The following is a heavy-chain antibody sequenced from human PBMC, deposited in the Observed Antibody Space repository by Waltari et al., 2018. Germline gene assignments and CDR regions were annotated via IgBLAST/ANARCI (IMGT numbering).Heavy chain of an antibody. CDR2: SSIVGSTI. Sequence: EVQLVESGGGLVQPGGSLRLSCAASGFTFSSYEMNWVRPAPGKGRGWVSFSSIVGSTICYADSVKGRFTISRDNAKTSLYLQMNSLRAEDTAVYYCARDWSARLGGVLDYWGQGTLVTVSS. V-gene: IGHV3-48*03. J-gene: IGHJ4*02. D-gene: IGHD6-19*01. CDR1: GFTFSSYE. CDR3: ARDWSARLGGVLDY.